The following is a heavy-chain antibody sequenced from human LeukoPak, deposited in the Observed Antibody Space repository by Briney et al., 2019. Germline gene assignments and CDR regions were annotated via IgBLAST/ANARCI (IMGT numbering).Heavy chain of an antibody. CDR1: GFTFSSYW. V-gene: IGHV3-7*01. J-gene: IGHJ5*02. Sequence: GGSLRLSCAASGFTFSSYWMSWVRQAPGKGLEWVANIKQDGSEEYYVDSVKGRFTISRDNAKKSLYLQMNSLRAEDTAVYYCAREGCSGGSCYSFWFDPWGQGTLVTVSS. CDR2: IKQDGSEE. CDR3: AREGCSGGSCYSFWFDP. D-gene: IGHD2-15*01.